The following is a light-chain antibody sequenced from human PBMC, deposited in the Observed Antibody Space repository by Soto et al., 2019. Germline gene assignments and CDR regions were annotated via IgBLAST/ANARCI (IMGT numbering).Light chain of an antibody. CDR3: CSYAGSSSVV. CDR1: NSDVGGYDR. V-gene: IGLV2-23*02. Sequence: QSALTQPASVSGSPGQSITISCTGTNSDVGGYDRVSWYQHHPGKAPKLLIFEVYNRPSGISDRFSGSKSGDTASLTISGLQAEDEADYYCCSYAGSSSVVFGGGTKLTVL. J-gene: IGLJ2*01. CDR2: EVY.